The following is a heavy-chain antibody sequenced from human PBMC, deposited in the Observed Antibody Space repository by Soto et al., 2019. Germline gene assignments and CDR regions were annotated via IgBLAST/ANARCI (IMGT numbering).Heavy chain of an antibody. D-gene: IGHD1-7*01. CDR1: GFTFSTYA. V-gene: IGHV3-23*01. J-gene: IGHJ4*02. CDR2: ISANGQGI. Sequence: GGSLSLSCAASGFTFSTYALSWVRQAPCKGLEWVSAISANGQGIYYADSVRGRFTISRDNSKNTIFLHMDSLRAEDTAVYYCAKDRNYPRDQFHYWGQGTLVTVSS. CDR3: AKDRNYPRDQFHY.